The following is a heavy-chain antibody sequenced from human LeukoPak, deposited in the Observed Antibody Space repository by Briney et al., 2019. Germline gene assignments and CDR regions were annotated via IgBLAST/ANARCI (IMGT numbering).Heavy chain of an antibody. D-gene: IGHD3-22*01. CDR3: ARDSNYDSSGYYSVSDY. V-gene: IGHV4-4*07. J-gene: IGHJ4*02. CDR1: GGSISSYC. Sequence: SETLSLTCTVSGGSISSYCWSWIRQPAGKGLEWIGRIYTSGSTNYNPSLKSRVTMSVDTSKNQFSLKLSSVTAADTAVYYCARDSNYDSSGYYSVSDYWGQGTLVTVSS. CDR2: IYTSGST.